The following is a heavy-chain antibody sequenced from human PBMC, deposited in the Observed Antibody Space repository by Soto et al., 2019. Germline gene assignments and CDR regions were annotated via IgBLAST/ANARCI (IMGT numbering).Heavy chain of an antibody. CDR1: GGSIKTFS. CDR3: ARVGGFGATTVDY. V-gene: IGHV4-59*08. Sequence: PSETLSLTCTVSGGSIKTFSWSWFRQPPGKGLEWIGYIYYSGSTNYHPSLKSRVSISVDTSKNQFSLKLSSVTAADTAVYYCARVGGFGATTVDYWGQGTLVTVSS. J-gene: IGHJ4*02. D-gene: IGHD3-10*01. CDR2: IYYSGST.